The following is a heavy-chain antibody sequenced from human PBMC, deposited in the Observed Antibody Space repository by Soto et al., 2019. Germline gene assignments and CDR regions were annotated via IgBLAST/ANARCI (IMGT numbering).Heavy chain of an antibody. J-gene: IGHJ6*02. CDR1: GFSFSSYA. Sequence: AXGSLGLSFAACGFSFSSYAMSWVRQAPGKGLEWVSAISGSGGSTYYADSVKGRFTISRDNSKNTLYLQMNSLRAEDTAVYYCAKAVGSGWYYGMDVWGQGTTVTVSS. CDR3: AKAVGSGWYYGMDV. CDR2: ISGSGGST. D-gene: IGHD6-19*01. V-gene: IGHV3-23*01.